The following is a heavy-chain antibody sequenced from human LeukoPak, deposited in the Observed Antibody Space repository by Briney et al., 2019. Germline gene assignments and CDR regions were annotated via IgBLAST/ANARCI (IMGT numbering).Heavy chain of an antibody. D-gene: IGHD1-1*01. Sequence: ASVKVSCKASGYTFTSYYMHWVRQAPGQGLERMGIINPSGGSTSYAQKFQGRVTMTRDTSTSTVYMELSSLRSEDTAVYYCARETKPTTEFDYWGQGTLVTVSS. CDR1: GYTFTSYY. J-gene: IGHJ4*02. CDR3: ARETKPTTEFDY. V-gene: IGHV1-46*01. CDR2: INPSGGST.